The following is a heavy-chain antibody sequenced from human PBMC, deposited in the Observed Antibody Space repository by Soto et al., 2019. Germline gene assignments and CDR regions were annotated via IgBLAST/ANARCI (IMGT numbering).Heavy chain of an antibody. CDR1: GGTFSSYA. J-gene: IGHJ6*02. V-gene: IGHV1-69*13. CDR3: ARSDPPFTPYYYYGMDV. Sequence: SVKVSCKASGGTFSSYAISWVRQAPGQGLEWMGGIIPIFGTANYAQKFQGRVTITADESTSTAYMELSNLRSEDTAVYYCARSDPPFTPYYYYGMDVWGHGTTVTVSS. CDR2: IIPIFGTA.